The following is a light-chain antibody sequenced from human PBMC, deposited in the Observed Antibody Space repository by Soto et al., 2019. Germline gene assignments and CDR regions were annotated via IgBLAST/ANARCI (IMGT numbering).Light chain of an antibody. CDR3: QQYASSPLLT. CDR2: GAS. V-gene: IGKV3-15*01. CDR1: QSVSSN. Sequence: EIVMTQSPATLSVSPGERATLSCRASQSVSSNLAWYQQKPGQAPRLLIYGASTRATGIPARFSGSGSGTEFTLTISRLEPEDFAVYYCQQYASSPLLTFGGGTKVDIK. J-gene: IGKJ4*01.